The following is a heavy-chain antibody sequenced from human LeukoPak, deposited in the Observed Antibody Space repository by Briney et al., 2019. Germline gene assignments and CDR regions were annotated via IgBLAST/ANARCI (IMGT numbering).Heavy chain of an antibody. V-gene: IGHV1-18*01. CDR1: GYAFIDFA. CDR2: ISAYTGHT. Sequence: GASVKVSCKASGYAFIDFAISWVRQAPGQGLEWMGWISAYTGHTNYAQTLQGRVTITTDTSTATAYMELGSLRSDDTAIYYCARGERAWPLDYWGQGTLVTVSS. CDR3: ARGERAWPLDY. J-gene: IGHJ4*02. D-gene: IGHD1-26*01.